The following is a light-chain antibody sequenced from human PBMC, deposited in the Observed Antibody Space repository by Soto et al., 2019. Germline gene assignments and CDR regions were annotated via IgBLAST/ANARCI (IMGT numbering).Light chain of an antibody. CDR2: GAS. Sequence: EIGMTQSPATLSVSPGERSTRSCRASQSVSSNLAWYQQKPGQAPRLLIYGASTRATGIPARFSGSGSGTEFTLTISSLQSEDFAVYYCQPYNNWPTFGQGTTGDI. V-gene: IGKV3-15*01. J-gene: IGKJ1*01. CDR3: QPYNNWPT. CDR1: QSVSSN.